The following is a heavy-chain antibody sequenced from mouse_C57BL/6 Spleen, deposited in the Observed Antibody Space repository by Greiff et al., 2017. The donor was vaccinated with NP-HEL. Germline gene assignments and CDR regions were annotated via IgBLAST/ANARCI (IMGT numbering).Heavy chain of an antibody. CDR1: GFTFSSYA. CDR3: ARGGLRPAY. D-gene: IGHD2-4*01. CDR2: ISDGGSYT. J-gene: IGHJ3*01. Sequence: EVQRVESGGGLVKPGGSLKLSCAASGFTFSSYAMSWVRQTPEKRLEWVATISDGGSYTYYPDNVKGRFTISRDNAKNNLYLQMSHLKSEDTAMYYCARGGLRPAYWGQGTLVTVSA. V-gene: IGHV5-4*01.